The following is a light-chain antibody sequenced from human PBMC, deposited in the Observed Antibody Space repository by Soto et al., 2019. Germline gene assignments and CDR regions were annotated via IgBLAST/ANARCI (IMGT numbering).Light chain of an antibody. Sequence: TQSLASLSASVGDGVSITCLASQGIRNDLGWYQQKPGKAPKRLIYDASSLESGVPSRFSGSGSGTEFTLTISSLQPDDFATYYCQHYNSYSEAFGQGTKVDIK. CDR3: QHYNSYSEA. CDR2: DAS. J-gene: IGKJ1*01. V-gene: IGKV1-17*01. CDR1: QGIRND.